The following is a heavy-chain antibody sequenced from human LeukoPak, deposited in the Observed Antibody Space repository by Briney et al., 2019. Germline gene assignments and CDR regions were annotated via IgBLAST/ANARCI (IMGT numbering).Heavy chain of an antibody. J-gene: IGHJ4*02. CDR1: GFTFSSYG. Sequence: GGSLRLSCAASGFTFSSYGMHWVRQAPGKGLEWVAVISYDGSNKYYADSVKGRFTISRDNSKNTLYLQMDSLRAEDTAVYYCAKSRGDTMIDLFDYWGQGTLVTVSS. V-gene: IGHV3-30*18. D-gene: IGHD3-22*01. CDR2: ISYDGSNK. CDR3: AKSRGDTMIDLFDY.